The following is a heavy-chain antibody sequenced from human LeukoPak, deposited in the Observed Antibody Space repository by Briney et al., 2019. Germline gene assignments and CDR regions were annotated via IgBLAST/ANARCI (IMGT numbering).Heavy chain of an antibody. CDR2: INHSGST. J-gene: IGHJ5*02. D-gene: IGHD6-13*01. V-gene: IGHV4-34*01. CDR3: ARPKAAAVWFDP. CDR1: GGSFSGYY. Sequence: PSETLSLTCAVYGGSFSGYYWSWIRQPPGKGLEWIGEINHSGSTNYDPSLKSRVTISVDTSKNQFSLKLSSVTAADTAVYYCARPKAAAVWFDPWGQGTLVTVSS.